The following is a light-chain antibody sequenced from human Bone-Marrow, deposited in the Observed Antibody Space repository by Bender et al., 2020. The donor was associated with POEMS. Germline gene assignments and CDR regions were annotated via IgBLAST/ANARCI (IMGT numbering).Light chain of an antibody. J-gene: IGLJ3*02. Sequence: TQSPSTSASLGASVKLTCTLSTSHSGYSIVWHQQHPGKAPRYLMMLNADGSHAKGAGVPDRFSGSSSGAERYLTISSLQSDDEADYYCQTWGTAIRVFGGGTRLTVL. CDR2: LNADGSH. CDR3: QTWGTAIRV. CDR1: TSHSGYS. V-gene: IGLV4-69*01.